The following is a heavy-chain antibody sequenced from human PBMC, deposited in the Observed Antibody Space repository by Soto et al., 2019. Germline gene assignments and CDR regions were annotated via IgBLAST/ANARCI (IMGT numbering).Heavy chain of an antibody. CDR3: ARTYSGTYPPPYYSDY. Sequence: EVQLAQAGAEVKKPGESLKISCQGSGYSFTKYWIGWVRQLPGKGLEGVGIIYPGDSDAKYSPSFQGQVIISADKSINTAYLQWSSLQASDTAIYYCARTYSGTYPPPYYSDYWGQGTLVTVSS. V-gene: IGHV5-51*01. J-gene: IGHJ4*02. CDR2: IYPGDSDA. CDR1: GYSFTKYW. D-gene: IGHD1-26*01.